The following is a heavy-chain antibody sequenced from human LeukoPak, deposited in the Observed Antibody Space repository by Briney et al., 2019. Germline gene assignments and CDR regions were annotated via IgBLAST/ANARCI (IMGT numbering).Heavy chain of an antibody. CDR2: ISSNGDRT. CDR1: GFIFSTYA. J-gene: IGHJ6*02. V-gene: IGHV3-64D*06. Sequence: PGGSLRLSCPASGFIFSTYAMHWVRQAPGKGLEYVSAISSNGDRTYYADAVKGRFTISRDNSKNTVYLQMSSLRAEDTAVYYCVKLYYYGSGSYDRWGQGTTVTVSS. D-gene: IGHD3-10*01. CDR3: VKLYYYGSGSYDR.